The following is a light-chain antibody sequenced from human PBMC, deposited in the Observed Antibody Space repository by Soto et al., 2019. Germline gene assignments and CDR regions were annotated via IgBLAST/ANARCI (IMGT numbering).Light chain of an antibody. CDR3: QQSFSLPPT. J-gene: IGKJ3*01. CDR1: HTISDY. Sequence: DIQMTQSPSSLSASVGDRVTITCRASHTISDYLNWYQQKPGKAPHLLITAAFSLQSGVPSRFTGSGSGTHFTLTIXXXXXXXXATYFCQQSFSLPPTFGPGTKVDF. CDR2: AAF. V-gene: IGKV1-39*01.